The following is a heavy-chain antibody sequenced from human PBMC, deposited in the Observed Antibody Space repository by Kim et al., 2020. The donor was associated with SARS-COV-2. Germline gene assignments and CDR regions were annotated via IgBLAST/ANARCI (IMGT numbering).Heavy chain of an antibody. J-gene: IGHJ3*02. CDR3: ARAYQWAPDAFDI. Sequence: YYADSVKGRFTISRATSKNTLYLQMNSLRAEDTAFYYCARAYQWAPDAFDIWDQGTMVTVSS. V-gene: IGHV3-53*01. D-gene: IGHD1-26*01.